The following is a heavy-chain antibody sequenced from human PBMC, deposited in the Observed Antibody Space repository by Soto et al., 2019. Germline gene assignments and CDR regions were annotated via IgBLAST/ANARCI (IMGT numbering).Heavy chain of an antibody. Sequence: SQTLSLTCAISGDSVSSNSSAWNWIRHSPSRGLDWLGRTYYKSKWNNDYALSVKSRITINPDTSKNQFSLHLYSVTPEDTAVSYCTGITWFRGMEVWGHGTKVTASS. D-gene: IGHD3-10*01. V-gene: IGHV6-1*01. J-gene: IGHJ6*01. CDR1: GDSVSSNSSA. CDR2: TYYKSKWNN. CDR3: TGITWFRGMEV.